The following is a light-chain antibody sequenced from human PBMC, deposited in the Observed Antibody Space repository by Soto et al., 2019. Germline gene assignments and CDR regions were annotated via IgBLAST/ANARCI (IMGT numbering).Light chain of an antibody. CDR1: SFNIGADYD. V-gene: IGLV1-40*01. CDR3: QSYDSSLSGCV. Sequence: QSVLTQPPSVSGAAGQRVTISCTGNSFNIGADYDVHWYQQLPGTAPKLLIYGNTNRPSGVPDRFSGSKSGTSASLAITGLQAEDEADYYCQSYDSSLSGCVFGAGTKVTVL. J-gene: IGLJ1*01. CDR2: GNT.